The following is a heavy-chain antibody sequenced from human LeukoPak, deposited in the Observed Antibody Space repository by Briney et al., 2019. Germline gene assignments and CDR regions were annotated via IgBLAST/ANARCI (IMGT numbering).Heavy chain of an antibody. J-gene: IGHJ3*02. D-gene: IGHD3-3*01. Sequence: SQTLSLTCTVSGGSISSGSYYWSWIRQPAGKGLEWIGRIYTSGSTNDNPSLKSRVTISVDTSKNQFSLKLSSVTAADTAVYYCARDPGITIFGVVTDDAFDIWGQGTMVTVSS. CDR1: GGSISSGSYY. CDR3: ARDPGITIFGVVTDDAFDI. CDR2: IYTSGST. V-gene: IGHV4-61*02.